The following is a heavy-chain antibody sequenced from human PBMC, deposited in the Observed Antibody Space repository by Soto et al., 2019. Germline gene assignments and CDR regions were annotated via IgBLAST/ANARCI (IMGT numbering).Heavy chain of an antibody. CDR3: VRTIAVARPDAFDM. V-gene: IGHV3-30-3*01. CDR2: ILSDGSKQ. Sequence: GGSLRLSCAASRFTFSYYAMHWIRQAPGKGLEWVAVILSDGSKQYHAESVKGRFTISRDNSKSTLYLQMNSLRVDDTAVYYCVRTIAVARPDAFDMWGRGTMVTVSS. D-gene: IGHD6-19*01. CDR1: RFTFSYYA. J-gene: IGHJ3*02.